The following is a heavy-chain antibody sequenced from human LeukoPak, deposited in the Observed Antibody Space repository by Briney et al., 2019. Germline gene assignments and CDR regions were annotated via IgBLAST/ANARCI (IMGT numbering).Heavy chain of an antibody. Sequence: ASVKVSCRASGYTFTSYGTSWVRQAPGQRLEWMGWISAYNGNTNYAQKLQGRVTMTTDTSTSTAYMELRSLRSDDTAVYYCARELTMVRGVTLLGDAFDIWGQGTMVTVSS. CDR3: ARELTMVRGVTLLGDAFDI. CDR1: GYTFTSYG. V-gene: IGHV1-18*04. D-gene: IGHD3-10*01. J-gene: IGHJ3*02. CDR2: ISAYNGNT.